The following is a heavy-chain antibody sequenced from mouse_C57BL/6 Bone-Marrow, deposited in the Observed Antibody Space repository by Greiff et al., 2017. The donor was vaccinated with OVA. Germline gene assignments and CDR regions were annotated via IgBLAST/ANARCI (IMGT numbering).Heavy chain of an antibody. V-gene: IGHV1-63*01. D-gene: IGHD1-1*01. CDR3: ARSGYYGSSYRYYFDY. CDR1: GYTFTNYW. Sequence: QVQLQQSGAELVRPGTSVKMSCKASGYTFTNYWIGWAKQRPGHGLEWIGDIYPGGGYTNYNEKFKGKATLTADKSSSTAYMQFSSLTSEDSAIYYCARSGYYGSSYRYYFDYWGQGTTLTVSS. J-gene: IGHJ2*01. CDR2: IYPGGGYT.